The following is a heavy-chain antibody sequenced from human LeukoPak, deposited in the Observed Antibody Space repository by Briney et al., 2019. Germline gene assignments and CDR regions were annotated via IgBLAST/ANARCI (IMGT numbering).Heavy chain of an antibody. CDR1: GYTFTSYA. V-gene: IGHV1-3*01. CDR3: ARSLYRGGYSYGYASSH. Sequence: ASVKVCCKASGYTFTSYAMHWVRQAPGQRLEWMGWINAGNGNTKYSQKFQGRVTITRDTSASTAYMELSSLRSEDTAVYYCARSLYRGGYSYGYASSHWGQRTLVTASS. CDR2: INAGNGNT. D-gene: IGHD5-18*01. J-gene: IGHJ4*02.